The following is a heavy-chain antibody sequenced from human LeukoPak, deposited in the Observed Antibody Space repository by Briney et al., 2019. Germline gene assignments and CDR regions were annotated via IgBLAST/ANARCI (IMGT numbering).Heavy chain of an antibody. J-gene: IGHJ5*02. CDR3: AVDSSGAARFDP. CDR2: INHSGST. D-gene: IGHD3-22*01. CDR1: GASFSGYY. Sequence: SETLSLTCAVYGASFSGYYCSWIRQPPGKGLEWIGEINHSGSTTYNPSLKSRITIPVDTSKSQFSLKLRSVTAADTAVFYCAVDSSGAARFDPWGQGTLVTVSS. V-gene: IGHV4-34*01.